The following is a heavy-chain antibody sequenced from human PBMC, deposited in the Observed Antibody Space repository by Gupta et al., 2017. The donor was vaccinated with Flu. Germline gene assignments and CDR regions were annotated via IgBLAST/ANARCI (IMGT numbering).Heavy chain of an antibody. CDR3: AKDPQYSSGWYRGEGTFFDY. J-gene: IGHJ4*02. Sequence: QVQLVESGGGVVQPGRSLRLSCAASGFPFSSYGMHWVRQAPGKGLEWVAVISYDGSNKYYADSVKGRFTISRDNSKNTLYLQMNSLRAEDTAVYYCAKDPQYSSGWYRGEGTFFDYWGQGTLVTVSS. CDR1: GFPFSSYG. V-gene: IGHV3-30*18. D-gene: IGHD6-19*01. CDR2: ISYDGSNK.